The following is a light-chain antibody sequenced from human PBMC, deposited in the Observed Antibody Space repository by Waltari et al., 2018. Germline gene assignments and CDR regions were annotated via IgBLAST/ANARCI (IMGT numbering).Light chain of an antibody. Sequence: DIVMTQSPDSLAVSLGERATINCKSSQSLLYRSSNRNYLAWYQQRPGQSPKLLIYWASTRESGVPDRFSGSGSRTDFTLTISSLQAEDVAIYYCQQYFTTPSFGQGTRLEIK. V-gene: IGKV4-1*01. CDR2: WAS. J-gene: IGKJ5*01. CDR3: QQYFTTPS. CDR1: QSLLYRSSNRNY.